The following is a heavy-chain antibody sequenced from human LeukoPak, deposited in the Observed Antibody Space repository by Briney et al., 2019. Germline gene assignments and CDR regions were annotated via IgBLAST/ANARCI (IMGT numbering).Heavy chain of an antibody. CDR3: ARGPRYCSGGSCYCFY. CDR2: INSDGSST. V-gene: IGHV3-74*01. Sequence: GGSLRLSCAASGFTFSSYWMHWARHAPGKGLVWVSRINSDGSSTSYADSVKGRFTISRDNAKNTLYLQMNSLRAEDTAVYYCARGPRYCSGGSCYCFYWGQGTLVTVSS. J-gene: IGHJ4*02. CDR1: GFTFSSYW. D-gene: IGHD2-15*01.